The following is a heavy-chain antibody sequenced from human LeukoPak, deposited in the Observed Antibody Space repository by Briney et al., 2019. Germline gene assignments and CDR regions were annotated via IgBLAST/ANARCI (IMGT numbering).Heavy chain of an antibody. CDR2: MYYSGST. CDR1: GDSISSYY. D-gene: IGHD3-10*01. V-gene: IGHV4-59*08. Sequence: SETLSLACTVSGDSISSYYWSWIRQPPGRGLEWIGIMYYSGSTNYNPSLKSRVTTSVDTSKNQFSLKLSSVTAADTALYYCAKHYMGSSYNHGLDCWGQGTLVTVSS. CDR3: AKHYMGSSYNHGLDC. J-gene: IGHJ4*02.